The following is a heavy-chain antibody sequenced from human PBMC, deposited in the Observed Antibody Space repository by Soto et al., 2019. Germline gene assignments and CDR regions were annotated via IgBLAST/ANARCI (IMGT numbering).Heavy chain of an antibody. CDR3: AKDNFISTSCFRLYNWFDP. Sequence: GGSLRLSCAASGFTFSSYAMHWVRQAPGKGLEWVAVITYGGSNKYYADSVKGRFTISRDNSMNTLYLQMNNLRAEDTAVYYCAKDNFISTSCFRLYNWFDPWGQGTLVTVSS. V-gene: IGHV3-30*18. D-gene: IGHD2-2*01. J-gene: IGHJ5*02. CDR2: ITYGGSNK. CDR1: GFTFSSYA.